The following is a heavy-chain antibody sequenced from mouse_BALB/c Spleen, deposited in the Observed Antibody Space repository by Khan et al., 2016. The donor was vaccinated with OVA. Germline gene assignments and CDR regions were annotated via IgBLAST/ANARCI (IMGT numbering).Heavy chain of an antibody. J-gene: IGHJ1*01. D-gene: IGHD1-3*01. CDR2: INTHTGEP. CDR3: ARETSYWYFDA. CDR1: GYTFTNYR. V-gene: IGHV9-1*02. Sequence: QIQLVQSGPELKKPGETVKISCKAVGYTFTNYRMNWMKQAPEKGLKWMGWINTHTGEPTYGDDFKGRFAFSLETAATTAYLQIHNLKDEDMATYFCARETSYWYFDAWGAGTTVTVSS.